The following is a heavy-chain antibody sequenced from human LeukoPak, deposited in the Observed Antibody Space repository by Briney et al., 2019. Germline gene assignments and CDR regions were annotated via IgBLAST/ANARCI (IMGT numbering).Heavy chain of an antibody. Sequence: ASVKVSCKASGYTFTSYAMHWVRQAPGQRLEWMGWINAGNGNTKYSQKFQGRVTITRGTSASTAYMELSSLRSEDTAVYYCAVRSKLGYCSSTSCSPLDYWGQGTLVTVSS. CDR2: INAGNGNT. CDR1: GYTFTSYA. J-gene: IGHJ4*02. CDR3: AVRSKLGYCSSTSCSPLDY. V-gene: IGHV1-3*01. D-gene: IGHD2-2*01.